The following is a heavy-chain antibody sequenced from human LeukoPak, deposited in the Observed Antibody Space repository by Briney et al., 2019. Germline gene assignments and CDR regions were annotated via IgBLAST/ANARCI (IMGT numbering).Heavy chain of an antibody. J-gene: IGHJ6*02. Sequence: GGSLRLSCAASGFSFDNFAMHWVRGAPGKGLEWVSGISYNSGGRGYADSVKGRYTISRDNAKNSLYLQMNSLRSEDTALYYCAKDSIGEASGGMDVWGQGTTVTVSS. CDR2: ISYNSGGR. V-gene: IGHV3-9*01. CDR3: AKDSIGEASGGMDV. D-gene: IGHD3-10*01. CDR1: GFSFDNFA.